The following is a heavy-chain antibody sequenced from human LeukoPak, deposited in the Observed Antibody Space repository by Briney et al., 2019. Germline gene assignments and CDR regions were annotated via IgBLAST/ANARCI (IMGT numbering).Heavy chain of an antibody. Sequence: SSETLSLTCAVYGGSFSGYYWSGIRQPPGKGLEWIGEINHSGSTNYNPSLKSRVTISVDTSKNQFSLKLSSVTAADTAVYYCARGHGVRPMVHAYPDRQKFDYWGQGTLVTVSS. J-gene: IGHJ4*02. CDR2: INHSGST. CDR1: GGSFSGYY. D-gene: IGHD3-10*01. V-gene: IGHV4-34*01. CDR3: ARGHGVRPMVHAYPDRQKFDY.